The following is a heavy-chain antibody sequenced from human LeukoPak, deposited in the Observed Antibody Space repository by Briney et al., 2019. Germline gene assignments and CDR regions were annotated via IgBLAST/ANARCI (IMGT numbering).Heavy chain of an antibody. Sequence: RASVKVSCKASGYTFTSYGISWVRQAPGQGLEWMGWISVYNGNTNYAQKLQGRVTMTTDTSTSTAYMELRSLRSGDTALYYCARESYNSGSYYNDYWGQGTLVTVSS. CDR3: ARESYNSGSYYNDY. V-gene: IGHV1-18*01. CDR1: GYTFTSYG. D-gene: IGHD3-10*01. J-gene: IGHJ4*02. CDR2: ISVYNGNT.